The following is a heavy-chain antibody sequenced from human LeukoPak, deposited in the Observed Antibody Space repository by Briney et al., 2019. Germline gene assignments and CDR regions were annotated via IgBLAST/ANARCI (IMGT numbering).Heavy chain of an antibody. D-gene: IGHD6-25*01. Sequence: GESLKISCKGSGYSFTSYWISWVRQMPGEGLEWMGRIDPSDSYTDYSPSFQGHVTISADESISTAYLQWSSLKASDTAMYYCATHIAAARLDYWGQGTLVTVSS. CDR1: GYSFTSYW. CDR3: ATHIAAARLDY. CDR2: IDPSDSYT. V-gene: IGHV5-10-1*01. J-gene: IGHJ4*02.